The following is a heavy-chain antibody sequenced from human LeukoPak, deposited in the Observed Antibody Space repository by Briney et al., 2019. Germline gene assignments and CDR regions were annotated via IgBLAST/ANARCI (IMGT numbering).Heavy chain of an antibody. CDR3: ARNGGSYSIDY. J-gene: IGHJ4*02. Sequence: PSETLSLTCTVSGGSISSYYWSWIRQPPGKGLEWIGYIYYSGSTNYNPSLKSRVTISVDTSKNQFSLKLSSVTAADTAVYYCARNGGSYSIDYWGQGTLVTVSS. CDR2: IYYSGST. D-gene: IGHD1-26*01. CDR1: GGSISSYY. V-gene: IGHV4-59*01.